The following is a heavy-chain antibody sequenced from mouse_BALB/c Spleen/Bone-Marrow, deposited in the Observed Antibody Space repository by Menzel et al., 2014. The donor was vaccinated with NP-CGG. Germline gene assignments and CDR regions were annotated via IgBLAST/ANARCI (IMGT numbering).Heavy chain of an antibody. J-gene: IGHJ3*01. CDR2: IYPGDGDT. CDR1: GYAFSSYW. CDR3: AKVTTGFAY. V-gene: IGHV1-80*01. D-gene: IGHD2-2*01. Sequence: QVQLQQSGAELVRPGSSVKISCKASGYAFSSYWVTGVKQRPGQGLEWIGQIYPGDGDTNYNGKFKDKVTLTADKSSSAAYMQLSSLTSEDSAVYFCAKVTTGFAYWGQGTLVTVSA.